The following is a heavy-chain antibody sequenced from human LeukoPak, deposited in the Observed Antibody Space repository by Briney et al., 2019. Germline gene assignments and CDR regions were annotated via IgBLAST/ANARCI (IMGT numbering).Heavy chain of an antibody. D-gene: IGHD2-15*01. Sequence: SETLSLTCTVSGGSISSYYWSWIRQPPGKGLEWIGHIYYSGSTYYNPSLISRVTILVDTAKIQFSLRLSSVTAADTAVYYCARLHRYCSGGTCYSDGFDIWGQGTTVTVSS. CDR3: ARLHRYCSGGTCYSDGFDI. CDR1: GGSISSYY. V-gene: IGHV4-59*08. CDR2: IYYSGST. J-gene: IGHJ3*02.